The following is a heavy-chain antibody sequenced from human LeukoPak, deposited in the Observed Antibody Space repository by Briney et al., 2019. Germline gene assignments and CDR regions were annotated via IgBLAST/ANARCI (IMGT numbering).Heavy chain of an antibody. CDR3: AREDRYYYYGMDV. V-gene: IGHV3-74*01. Sequence: SGGSLRLSCAASGFTFSSYWMHWVRQAPGKGLVWVSRINSDGSSTNYADSVKGRFTISRDNAKNTLYLQMYSLSAEDTAVHYCAREDRYYYYGMDVWGQGTTVTVSS. J-gene: IGHJ6*02. CDR2: INSDGSST. CDR1: GFTFSSYW.